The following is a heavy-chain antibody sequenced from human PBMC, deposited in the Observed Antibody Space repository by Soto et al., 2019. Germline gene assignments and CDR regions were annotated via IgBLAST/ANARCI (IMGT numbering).Heavy chain of an antibody. CDR1: GYTFTSYD. CDR3: ARRADVDAFDI. CDR2: MNPNSGNT. V-gene: IGHV1-8*01. J-gene: IGHJ3*02. Sequence: ASVKVSCKASGYTFTSYDINWVRQATGQGLEWMGWMNPNSGNTGYAQKIQGRVTMTRNTSISTAYMELSSLRSEDTAVYYCARRADVDAFDIWGQGTMVTVSS.